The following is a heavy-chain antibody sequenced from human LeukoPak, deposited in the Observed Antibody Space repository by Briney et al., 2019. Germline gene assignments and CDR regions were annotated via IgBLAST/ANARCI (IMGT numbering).Heavy chain of an antibody. J-gene: IGHJ6*02. D-gene: IGHD3-16*01. CDR2: IKQDGSEK. CDR1: GFTFSSYW. V-gene: IGHV3-7*03. Sequence: GGSLRLSCTASGFTFSSYWMTWVRQAPGKGLEWVANIKQDGSEKYYEDSMRGRFTISRDNAKNSLYLQMSNLRAEDTAVYFWARGGGLDVWGQGATVTVSS. CDR3: ARGGGLDV.